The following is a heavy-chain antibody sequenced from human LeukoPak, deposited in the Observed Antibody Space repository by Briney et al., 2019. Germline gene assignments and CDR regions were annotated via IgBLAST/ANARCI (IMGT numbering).Heavy chain of an antibody. J-gene: IGHJ4*02. CDR1: GFTFTNAW. V-gene: IGHV3-15*07. Sequence: GGSLRLSCAAAGFTFTNAWMNWVRQAPGKGLEWVGRIKSKADGETIDYAAPVKGRFTFSRDDSKNMLYLQMNSLKSEDTAVYYCSTLTSRGLSDSWGQGTLVTVSS. CDR2: IKSKADGETI. D-gene: IGHD1-20*01. CDR3: STLTSRGLSDS.